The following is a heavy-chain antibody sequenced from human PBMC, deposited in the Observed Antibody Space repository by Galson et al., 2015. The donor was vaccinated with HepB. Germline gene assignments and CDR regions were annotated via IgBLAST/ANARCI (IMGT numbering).Heavy chain of an antibody. CDR2: ISSSTI. V-gene: IGHV3-48*04. CDR3: AREPRFYYGMDV. J-gene: IGHJ6*02. CDR1: GFTFSSYS. D-gene: IGHD3-16*01. Sequence: SLRLSCAASGFTFSSYSMNWVRQAPGKGLEWVSYISSSTIYYADSVKGRFTISRDNAKNSLYLQMNSLRAEDTAVYYCAREPRFYYGMDVWGQGTTVTVSS.